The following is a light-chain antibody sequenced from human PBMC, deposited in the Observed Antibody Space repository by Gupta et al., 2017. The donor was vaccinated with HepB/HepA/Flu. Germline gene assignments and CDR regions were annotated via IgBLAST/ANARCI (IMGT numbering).Light chain of an antibody. J-gene: IGKJ5*01. V-gene: IGKV3-20*01. CDR3: QQDGSSSIT. CDR1: QSVSSSY. Sequence: EIVLTQSPGTLSLSPGERATLSCRASQSVSSSYLAWYQQKPGQASRLLIYGASSRATGIPDRFSGSGSGTDFTLTISRLEPEDFAVYYCQQDGSSSITFGQGTRLEIK. CDR2: GAS.